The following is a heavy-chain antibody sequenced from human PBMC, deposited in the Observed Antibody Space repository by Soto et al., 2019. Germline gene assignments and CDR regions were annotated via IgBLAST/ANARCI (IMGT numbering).Heavy chain of an antibody. CDR2: ISYDGSNK. CDR3: AKDRDWNYAFGMDV. Sequence: PWGSLRLSCAASGFTFSSYGMHWVRQAPGKGLEWVAVISYDGSNKYYADSVKGRFTISRDNSKNTLYLQMNSLRAEDTAVYYCAKDRDWNYAFGMDVWGQGTTVTVSS. J-gene: IGHJ6*02. V-gene: IGHV3-30*18. D-gene: IGHD1-7*01. CDR1: GFTFSSYG.